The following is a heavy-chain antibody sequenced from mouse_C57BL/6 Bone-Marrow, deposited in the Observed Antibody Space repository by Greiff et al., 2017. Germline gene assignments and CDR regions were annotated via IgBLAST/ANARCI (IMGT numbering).Heavy chain of an antibody. CDR3: ARKAASYYGSSYWYFDV. Sequence: QVQLQQPGAELVKPGASVKLSCKASGYTFTSYWMHWVKQRPGRGLEWIGRIDPTSGGTKYNEKFKSKATLTVDKPSSTAYMQLSSLTSEDSAVNYCARKAASYYGSSYWYFDVWGTGTTVTVSS. V-gene: IGHV1-72*01. CDR2: IDPTSGGT. J-gene: IGHJ1*03. CDR1: GYTFTSYW. D-gene: IGHD1-1*01.